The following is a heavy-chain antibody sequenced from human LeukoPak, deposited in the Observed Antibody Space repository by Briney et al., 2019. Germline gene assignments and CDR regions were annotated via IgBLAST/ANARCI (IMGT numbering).Heavy chain of an antibody. Sequence: RGSLRLSCAASVFTFSSYSMSWVRHAPEKGLEWVSVISGSGRRTYYEDSVKGRFTISRDNSKNTLYLQMNSLRAEDTAVYYCAKPRPGTYFNFDYWGQGTLVTVSS. CDR3: AKPRPGTYFNFDY. J-gene: IGHJ4*02. V-gene: IGHV3-23*01. CDR1: VFTFSSYS. CDR2: ISGSGRRT. D-gene: IGHD1-26*01.